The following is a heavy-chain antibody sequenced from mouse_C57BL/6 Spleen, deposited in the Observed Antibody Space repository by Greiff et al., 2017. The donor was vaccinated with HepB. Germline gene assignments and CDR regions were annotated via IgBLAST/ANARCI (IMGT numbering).Heavy chain of an antibody. J-gene: IGHJ4*01. Sequence: QVQLKQSGPGLVQPSQSLSITCTVSGFSLTSYGVHWVRQSPGKGLEWLGVIWSGGSTDYNAAFISRLSISKDNSKSQVFFKMNSLQADDTAIYYWARKDGYYGGNAMDYWGQGTSVTVSS. D-gene: IGHD2-3*01. CDR3: ARKDGYYGGNAMDY. CDR1: GFSLTSYG. V-gene: IGHV2-2*01. CDR2: IWSGGST.